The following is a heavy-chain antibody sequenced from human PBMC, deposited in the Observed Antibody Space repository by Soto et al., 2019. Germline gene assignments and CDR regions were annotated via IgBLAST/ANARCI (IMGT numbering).Heavy chain of an antibody. Sequence: SETLSLTCTVSGGSVSSGSYYWSCIRQPPGKGLEWIGYIYYSGSTNYNPSLKSRVTISVGTSKNQFSLKLSSVTAADTAVYYCARVLGGVDYWGQGTLVTVSS. J-gene: IGHJ4*02. CDR3: ARVLGGVDY. CDR2: IYYSGST. D-gene: IGHD2-15*01. V-gene: IGHV4-61*01. CDR1: GGSVSSGSYY.